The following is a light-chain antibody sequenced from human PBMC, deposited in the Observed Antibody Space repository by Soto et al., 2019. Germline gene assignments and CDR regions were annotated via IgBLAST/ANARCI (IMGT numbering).Light chain of an antibody. Sequence: QAVVTQEPSLTVSPGGTVTLTCGSSTGAVTSDHYPYWLQQKPGQAPRTLIYDTKNKHSWTPARFSGSLLGGKAALTLAGAQPEDEADYYCLLSYTGASYVLGTGTKVTVL. V-gene: IGLV7-46*01. CDR3: LLSYTGASYV. CDR1: TGAVTSDHY. CDR2: DTK. J-gene: IGLJ1*01.